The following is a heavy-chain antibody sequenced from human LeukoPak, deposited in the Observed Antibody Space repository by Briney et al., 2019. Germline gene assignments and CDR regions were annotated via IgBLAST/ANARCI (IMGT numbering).Heavy chain of an antibody. V-gene: IGHV3-15*01. Sequence: GGSLRLSCAASGFTFSNAWMSWVRQAPGKGLEWVGRIKSKTDGGTTDYAAPVKGRFTISRDDSKNTLYLQMNSLKTEDTAVYYCTTALTRTGVIVVVVAAPIDYWGQGTLVTVSS. J-gene: IGHJ4*02. CDR1: GFTFSNAW. CDR3: TTALTRTGVIVVVVAAPIDY. D-gene: IGHD2-15*01. CDR2: IKSKTDGGTT.